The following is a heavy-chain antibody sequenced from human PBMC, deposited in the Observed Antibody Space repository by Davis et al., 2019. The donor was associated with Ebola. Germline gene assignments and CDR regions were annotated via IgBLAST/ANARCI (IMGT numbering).Heavy chain of an antibody. D-gene: IGHD6-19*01. J-gene: IGHJ5*02. V-gene: IGHV4-59*12. CDR2: IYYSGST. CDR3: ARGGAVVDP. CDR1: GGSISSYY. Sequence: MPSETLSLTCTVSGGSISSYYWSWIRQPPGKGLEWIGYIYYSGSTNYNPSLKSRVTISVDTSKNQFSLKLSSVTAADTAVYYCARGGAVVDPWGQGTLVTVSS.